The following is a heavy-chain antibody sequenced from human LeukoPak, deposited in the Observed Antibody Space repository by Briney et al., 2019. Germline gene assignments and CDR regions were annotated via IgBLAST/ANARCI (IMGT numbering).Heavy chain of an antibody. V-gene: IGHV4-39*01. D-gene: IGHD6-19*01. Sequence: SETLSLTCTVSGGSISSYYWGWIRQPPGKGLEWIRGIYNSGSTYYNPSLKSRVTISVDTSKSQFSLKLSSVTASDTAVYYCARHEQWLEPWGQGTLVTVSS. CDR1: GGSISSYY. J-gene: IGHJ5*02. CDR2: IYNSGST. CDR3: ARHEQWLEP.